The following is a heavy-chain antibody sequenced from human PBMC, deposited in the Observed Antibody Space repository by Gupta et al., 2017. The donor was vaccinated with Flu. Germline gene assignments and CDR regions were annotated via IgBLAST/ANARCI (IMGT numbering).Heavy chain of an antibody. CDR3: AKEAGGSTCFYLRGFFDS. Sequence: VRQAPGKGLEWVSTISGHGAQTYSADSVEGRVIISRDNYKNKVSLQMNSLRVEAKDTYYCAKEAGGSTCFYLRGFFDSWGQGTLVTVSS. V-gene: IGHV3-23*01. D-gene: IGHD6-13*01. CDR2: ISGHGAQT. J-gene: IGHJ4*02.